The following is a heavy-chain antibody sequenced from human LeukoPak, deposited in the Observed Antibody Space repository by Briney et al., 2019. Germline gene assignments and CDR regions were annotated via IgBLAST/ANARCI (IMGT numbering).Heavy chain of an antibody. CDR3: ASRRNYYDSSGSDY. CDR2: IYYSGST. J-gene: IGHJ4*02. D-gene: IGHD3-22*01. V-gene: IGHV4-38-2*02. Sequence: SETLSLTCSVSDDSITMYYWTWIRQPPGKGLEWIGSIYYSGSTYYNPSLKSRVTISVDTSKNQFSLKLSSVTAADTAVYYCASRRNYYDSSGSDYWGQGTLVTVSS. CDR1: DDSITMYY.